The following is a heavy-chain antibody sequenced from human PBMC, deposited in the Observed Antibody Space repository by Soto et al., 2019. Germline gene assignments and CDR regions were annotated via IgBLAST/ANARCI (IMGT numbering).Heavy chain of an antibody. V-gene: IGHV5-51*01. CDR2: IYPGDSDT. CDR3: AKELRGPSPLFDY. Sequence: PGESLKISCKGSGYSFTNYWIGWVRQMPGKGLEWMGVIYPGDSDTRYSPSFQGQVTISADKSISTAYLQMNSLRAEDTAVYYCAKELRGPSPLFDYWGQGTLVTVSS. J-gene: IGHJ4*02. D-gene: IGHD1-7*01. CDR1: GYSFTNYW.